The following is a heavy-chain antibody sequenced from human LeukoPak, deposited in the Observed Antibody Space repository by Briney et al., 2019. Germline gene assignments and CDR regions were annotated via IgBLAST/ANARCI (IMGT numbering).Heavy chain of an antibody. CDR2: FIPIFGTA. CDR3: ASYYYEGSGYYTTFDY. D-gene: IGHD3-22*01. CDR1: GYTFTSYG. Sequence: SVKVSCKASGYTFTSYGISWVRQAPGQGLEWMGGFIPIFGTANYAQKFQGRVTITADESTSTAYMELSSLRSDDTAVYYCASYYYEGSGYYTTFDYWGQRTLVTVSS. J-gene: IGHJ4*02. V-gene: IGHV1-69*13.